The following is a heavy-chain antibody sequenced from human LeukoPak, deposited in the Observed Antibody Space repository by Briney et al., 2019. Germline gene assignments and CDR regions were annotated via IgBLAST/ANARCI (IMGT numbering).Heavy chain of an antibody. D-gene: IGHD6-19*01. V-gene: IGHV4-61*08. CDR3: ARLPVAGLWYFDL. CDR1: GGSISSGGYY. Sequence: PSETLSLTCTVSGGSISSGGYYWSWIRQPPGKGLEWIGYIYYSGSTNYNPSLESRVTISVDTSKNQFSLKLSSVTAADTAVYYCARLPVAGLWYFDLWGRGTLVTVSS. J-gene: IGHJ2*01. CDR2: IYYSGST.